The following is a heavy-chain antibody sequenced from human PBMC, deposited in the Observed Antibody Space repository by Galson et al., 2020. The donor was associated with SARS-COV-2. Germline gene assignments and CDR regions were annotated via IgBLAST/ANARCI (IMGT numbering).Heavy chain of an antibody. J-gene: IGHJ4*02. Sequence: SGPTLVKPTETLTLTCTVSGFSLSNARMGVSWIRQPPGKALEWLAHIFSNDEKSYSTSLKSRLTISKDTSKSQVVLTMTNMDPVDTATYYCARSCLDCSGGSCYRLFDYWGQGTLVTVSS. CDR2: IFSNDEK. CDR3: ARSCLDCSGGSCYRLFDY. D-gene: IGHD2-15*01. V-gene: IGHV2-26*01. CDR1: GFSLSNARMG.